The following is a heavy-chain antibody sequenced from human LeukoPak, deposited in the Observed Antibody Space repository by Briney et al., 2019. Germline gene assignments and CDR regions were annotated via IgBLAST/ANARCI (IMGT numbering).Heavy chain of an antibody. D-gene: IGHD1-26*01. CDR1: GYTFTSYD. J-gene: IGHJ5*02. Sequence: GSVKVSCKASGYTFTSYDINWVRQATGQGLEWMGWMNPNSGNTGYAQKFQGRVTMTRNTSISTAYMKLSSLRSEDTAVYYCARFRMEGATTGPYNWFDPWGQGTLVTVSS. V-gene: IGHV1-8*01. CDR3: ARFRMEGATTGPYNWFDP. CDR2: MNPNSGNT.